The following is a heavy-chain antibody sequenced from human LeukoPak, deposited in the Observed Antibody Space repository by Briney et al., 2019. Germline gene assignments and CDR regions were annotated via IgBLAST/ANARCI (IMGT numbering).Heavy chain of an antibody. CDR3: ARQVAYCGGDCYSYPDY. J-gene: IGHJ4*02. V-gene: IGHV5-51*01. Sequence: GESLKISCKGSGYSFTSYWIGWVRQMPGKGLEWMGIIYPGDSDTRYSPSFQGQVTISADKSISTAYLQWSSLRASDTAMYYCARQVAYCGGDCYSYPDYWGQGTLVTVSS. CDR1: GYSFTSYW. D-gene: IGHD2-21*02. CDR2: IYPGDSDT.